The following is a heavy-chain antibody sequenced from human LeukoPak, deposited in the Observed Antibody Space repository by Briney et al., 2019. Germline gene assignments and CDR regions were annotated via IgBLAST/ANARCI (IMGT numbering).Heavy chain of an antibody. CDR1: GFTFSSYA. J-gene: IGHJ4*02. Sequence: GGSLRLSCAASGFTFSSYAMSWVRQAPGKGLEWVSAISGSGGSTYYADSLKGRFTISRDNSKNTLYLQMNSLRAEDTAVYYCAKDVLSIAVAGLDYWGQGTLVTVSS. V-gene: IGHV3-23*01. CDR2: ISGSGGST. CDR3: AKDVLSIAVAGLDY. D-gene: IGHD6-19*01.